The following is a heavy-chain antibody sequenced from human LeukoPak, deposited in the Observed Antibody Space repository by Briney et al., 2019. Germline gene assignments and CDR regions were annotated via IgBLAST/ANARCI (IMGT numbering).Heavy chain of an antibody. CDR3: ATSSGSSA. Sequence: PGGSLRLSCAASGFTFSDYYMSWFRRAPGKGLEWVSYISTSGDIIHYTDSVKGRFTISRDDARNSLYLQMNSLRAEDSAVYYCATSSGSSAWGQGTLVTVSS. V-gene: IGHV3-11*01. J-gene: IGHJ5*02. D-gene: IGHD3-10*01. CDR1: GFTFSDYY. CDR2: ISTSGDII.